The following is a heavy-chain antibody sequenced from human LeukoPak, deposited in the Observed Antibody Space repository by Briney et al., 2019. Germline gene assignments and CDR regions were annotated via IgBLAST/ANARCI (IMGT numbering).Heavy chain of an antibody. CDR1: GYTFTSYY. J-gene: IGHJ4*02. D-gene: IGHD3-3*01. CDR2: INPSGGST. Sequence: GASVKVSCKASGYTFTSYYMHWVRQAPGQGLVWMGIINPSGGSTSYAQKFQGRVTMTRDTSTSTVYMELSSLRSEDTAVYYCARGSTDDFWSGYYKYYFDYWGQGTLVTVSS. V-gene: IGHV1-46*01. CDR3: ARGSTDDFWSGYYKYYFDY.